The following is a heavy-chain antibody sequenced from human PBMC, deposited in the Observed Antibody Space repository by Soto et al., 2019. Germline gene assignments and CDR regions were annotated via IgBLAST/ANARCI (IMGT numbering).Heavy chain of an antibody. Sequence: GGSLRLSCAASGFTFSSYGMHWVRQAPGKGLEWVAVIWYDGSNKYYADSVKGRFTVSRDNSKNTLYLQMNSLRAEDTAVYYCVKAVYLLDFDYWGQGTLVTVSS. CDR1: GFTFSSYG. J-gene: IGHJ4*02. D-gene: IGHD1-20*01. CDR2: IWYDGSNK. CDR3: VKAVYLLDFDY. V-gene: IGHV3-33*06.